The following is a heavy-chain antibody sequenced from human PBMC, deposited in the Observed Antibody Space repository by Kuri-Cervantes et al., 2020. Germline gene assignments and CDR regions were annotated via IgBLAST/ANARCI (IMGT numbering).Heavy chain of an antibody. V-gene: IGHV4-30-2*01. CDR2: IYHSGST. CDR1: GGSISSGGYS. J-gene: IGHJ6*02. Sequence: SETLSLTCAVSGGSISSGGYSWSWIRQPPGEGLEWIGYIYHSGSTYYNPSLKSRVTISVDRSKNQFSLKLSSVTAEDTAVYYCAKGEDTAMVQGHGMDVWGQGTTVTVSS. D-gene: IGHD5-18*01. CDR3: AKGEDTAMVQGHGMDV.